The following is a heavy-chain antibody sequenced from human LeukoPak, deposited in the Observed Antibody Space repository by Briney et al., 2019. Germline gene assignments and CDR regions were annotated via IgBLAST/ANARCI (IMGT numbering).Heavy chain of an antibody. CDR1: GYTFTSYD. D-gene: IGHD3-10*01. V-gene: IGHV1-8*03. J-gene: IGHJ5*02. CDR3: ARFSKFGGSGIIDP. Sequence: GASVKVSCKASGYTFTSYDINWVRQATGQGLEWMGWMNPNSGNTGYAQKFQGRVTITRNTSISTAYMELSSLRSEDTAVYYCARFSKFGGSGIIDPWGQGTLVTVSS. CDR2: MNPNSGNT.